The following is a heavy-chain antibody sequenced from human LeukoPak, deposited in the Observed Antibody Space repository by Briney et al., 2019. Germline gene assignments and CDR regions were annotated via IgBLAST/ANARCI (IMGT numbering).Heavy chain of an antibody. CDR2: INPNSGGT. Sequence: ASVKVSCKASGYTFTGYYMHWVRQAPGQGLEWMGWINPNSGGTNYAQKFQGWVTMTRDTPISTAYMELSRLRSDDTAVYYCARGGYGYSSSWYGGGYYYGMDVWGQGTTVTVSS. CDR3: ARGGYGYSSSWYGGGYYYGMDV. V-gene: IGHV1-2*04. J-gene: IGHJ6*02. CDR1: GYTFTGYY. D-gene: IGHD6-13*01.